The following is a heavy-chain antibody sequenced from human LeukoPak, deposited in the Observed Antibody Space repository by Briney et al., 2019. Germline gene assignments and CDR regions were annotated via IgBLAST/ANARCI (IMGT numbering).Heavy chain of an antibody. CDR1: GFSISRYT. CDR3: ARDSTGYWYFDL. V-gene: IGHV3-21*04. D-gene: IGHD3-3*02. Sequence: PGGSLRLSCAASGFSISRYTMNWVRQTPGKGLEWISAISSSSTYIYYLDSVKGRFTISRDDAENSLYLEMNSLRAEDTAVYYCARDSTGYWYFDLWGRGTLVSVSS. J-gene: IGHJ2*01. CDR2: ISSSSTYI.